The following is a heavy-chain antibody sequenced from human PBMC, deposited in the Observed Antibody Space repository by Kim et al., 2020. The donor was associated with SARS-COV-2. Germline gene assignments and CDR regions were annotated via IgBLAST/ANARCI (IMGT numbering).Heavy chain of an antibody. CDR3: ASSYDYIWGSYVGAFDI. Sequence: GGSLRLSCAASGFTFSSYGMHWVRQAPGKGLEWVAVIWYDGSNKYYADSVKGRFTISRDNSKNTLYLQMNSLRAEDTAVYYCASSYDYIWGSYVGAFDIWGQGTMVTVSS. CDR1: GFTFSSYG. D-gene: IGHD3-16*01. CDR2: IWYDGSNK. V-gene: IGHV3-33*01. J-gene: IGHJ3*02.